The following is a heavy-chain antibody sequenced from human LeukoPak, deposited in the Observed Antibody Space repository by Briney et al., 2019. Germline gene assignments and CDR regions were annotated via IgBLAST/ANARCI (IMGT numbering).Heavy chain of an antibody. CDR3: ARVGHDSSGYYFYYYYYYMDV. Sequence: GGSLRLSCAASGFTFRSYEMNWVRQAPGEGLERVSYISSRGSTIYYADSVKGRFTISRDNAKNSLYLQMNSLRAEDTAVYYCARVGHDSSGYYFYYYYYYMDVWGKGTTVTVSS. CDR1: GFTFRSYE. J-gene: IGHJ6*03. D-gene: IGHD3-22*01. CDR2: ISSRGSTI. V-gene: IGHV3-48*03.